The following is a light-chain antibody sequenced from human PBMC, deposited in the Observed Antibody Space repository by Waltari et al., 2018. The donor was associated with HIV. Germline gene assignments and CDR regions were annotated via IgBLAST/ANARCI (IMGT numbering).Light chain of an antibody. J-gene: IGLJ3*02. Sequence: QSVLIQSASTSGTPGQRVTISCSGSNSNIGRYNVYWYHHFPGPAQPLLIYVNTPRPSGVPVRFSGSKSGTSASLAISGLRSEDDGDYYCAVWDDSLSGQVFGGGTKVTVL. CDR3: AVWDDSLSGQV. V-gene: IGLV1-47*01. CDR1: NSNIGRYN. CDR2: VNT.